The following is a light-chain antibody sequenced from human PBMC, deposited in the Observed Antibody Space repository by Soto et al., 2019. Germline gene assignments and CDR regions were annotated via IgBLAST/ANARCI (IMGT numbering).Light chain of an antibody. CDR3: QVWGTYTLRI. CDR1: SGHSNYA. J-gene: IGLJ2*01. Sequence: QAVLTQSPSASASLGASVKLTCILSSGHSNYAIAWHQQQPGKGPPFLMKVNSXXXXXXXXXXXXXXAGSSSGAERYLTXXXLXSXXXXXYYCQVWGTYTLRIFGGGTKVTVL. CDR2: VNSXXXX. V-gene: IGLV4-69*01.